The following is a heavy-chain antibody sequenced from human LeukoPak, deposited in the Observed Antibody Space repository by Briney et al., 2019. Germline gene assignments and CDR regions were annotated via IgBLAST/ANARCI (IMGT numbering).Heavy chain of an antibody. CDR2: IYSGGST. V-gene: IGHV3-53*01. D-gene: IGHD1-26*01. Sequence: GGSLRLSCAASGFTVSSNYMSWVRQAPGKGLEWVSVIYSGGSTYYADSVKGRFTISRDNSKNTLYLQMNSLRAEDTAVYYCARDGSYSSFDYWGQGTLVTVSS. CDR3: ARDGSYSSFDY. CDR1: GFTVSSNY. J-gene: IGHJ4*02.